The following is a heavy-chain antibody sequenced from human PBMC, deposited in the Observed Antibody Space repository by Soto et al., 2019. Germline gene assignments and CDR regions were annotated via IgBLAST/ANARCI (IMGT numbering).Heavy chain of an antibody. CDR2: IYKSTTT. D-gene: IGHD3-9*01. CDR1: GDSISTVNYF. J-gene: IGHJ5*01. V-gene: IGHV4-30-4*01. Sequence: PSETLSLTCSVSGDSISTVNYFWAWIRQPPGQALEYIGYIYKSTTTYYNPSFESRVAISLDTSKSQFSLTVTSVTAADTAVYFCARGRYLLTGRCFPNWSDSWGQGTLVTVSS. CDR3: ARGRYLLTGRCFPNWSDS.